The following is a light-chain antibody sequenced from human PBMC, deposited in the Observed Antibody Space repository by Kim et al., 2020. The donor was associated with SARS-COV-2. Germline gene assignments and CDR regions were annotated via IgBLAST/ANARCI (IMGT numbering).Light chain of an antibody. CDR1: QSVLYSSNNKNF. Sequence: DIVMTQSPDSLAVSLCERATINCKSSQSVLYSSNNKNFLAWYQHKPGQPPKLLIYWASTRESRVPDRFSGSGSGTDFTLTISSLQAEDVAVYYCHQYHSSPFTFGQGTKLEIK. J-gene: IGKJ2*01. CDR3: HQYHSSPFT. CDR2: WAS. V-gene: IGKV4-1*01.